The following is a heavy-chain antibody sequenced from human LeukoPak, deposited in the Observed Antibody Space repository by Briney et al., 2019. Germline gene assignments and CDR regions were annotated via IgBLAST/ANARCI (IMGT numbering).Heavy chain of an antibody. CDR1: GFTFDDYT. CDR2: ISWDGGST. D-gene: IGHD6-19*01. CDR3: AKDISPGDSSGWYGNWIDP. Sequence: GGSLRPSCAASGFTFDDYTMHWLRQAPAKSLEWVSLISWDGGSTYYADSVKGRFTISRDNSKKSLYLQMNSLRTEDTALYYCAKDISPGDSSGWYGNWIDPWGQGTLVTVSS. V-gene: IGHV3-43*01. J-gene: IGHJ5*02.